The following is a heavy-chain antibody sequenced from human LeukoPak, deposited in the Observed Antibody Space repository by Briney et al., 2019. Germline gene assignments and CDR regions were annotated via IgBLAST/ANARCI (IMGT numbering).Heavy chain of an antibody. D-gene: IGHD4-11*01. CDR3: ARVARLPALDY. CDR1: GFTFSSYA. J-gene: IGHJ4*02. CDR2: ISSSGSTI. Sequence: GGSLRLSCAASGFTFSSYAMHWVRQAPGKGLEWVSYISSSGSTIYYADSVKGRFTISRDNAKNSLYLQMNSLRAEDTAVYYCARVARLPALDYWGQGTLVTVSS. V-gene: IGHV3-48*03.